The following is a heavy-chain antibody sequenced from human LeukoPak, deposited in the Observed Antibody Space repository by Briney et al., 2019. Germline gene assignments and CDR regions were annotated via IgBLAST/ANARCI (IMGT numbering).Heavy chain of an antibody. CDR1: GYSISSGYY. CDR3: AREVGAFDY. CDR2: IYHSGST. J-gene: IGHJ4*02. Sequence: ASETLSLTCTVSGYSISSGYYWGWIRQPPGKGLEWIGSIYHSGSTYYNPSLKSRVTISVDTSKNQFSLKLSSVIAADTAVYYCAREVGAFDYWGQGTLVTVSS. V-gene: IGHV4-38-2*02. D-gene: IGHD1-26*01.